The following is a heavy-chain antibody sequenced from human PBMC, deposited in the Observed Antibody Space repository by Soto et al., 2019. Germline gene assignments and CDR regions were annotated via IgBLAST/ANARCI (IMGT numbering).Heavy chain of an antibody. D-gene: IGHD1-7*01. Sequence: QVQLVQSGAEVKKPGSSVNVSCKASGGTFISYAFNWVRQAPGHGLEWMGGIIPMFGTANSVQKFQGRATITADKATSTAYMELSSLRSEETAVYYCAVQPGGNFHPYDAFDVWGQGTMVTVPS. CDR1: GGTFISYA. CDR3: AVQPGGNFHPYDAFDV. J-gene: IGHJ3*01. CDR2: IIPMFGTA. V-gene: IGHV1-69*06.